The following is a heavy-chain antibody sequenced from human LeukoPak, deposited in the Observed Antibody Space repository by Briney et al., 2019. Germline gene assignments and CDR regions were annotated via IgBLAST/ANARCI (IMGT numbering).Heavy chain of an antibody. CDR3: ARPVEMATIDDAFDI. CDR1: GYSINNYW. D-gene: IGHD5-24*01. V-gene: IGHV5-51*01. J-gene: IGHJ3*02. Sequence: GESLKISCKGSGYSINNYWIAWVRQMPGKGLEWMGIIYPADSDIRYSPSFQGQVTISADKSISTAYLQWSSLKASDTAMYYCARPVEMATIDDAFDIWGQGTMVTVSS. CDR2: IYPADSDI.